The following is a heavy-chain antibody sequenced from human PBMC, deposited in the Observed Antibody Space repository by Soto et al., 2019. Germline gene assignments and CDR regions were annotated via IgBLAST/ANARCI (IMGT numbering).Heavy chain of an antibody. J-gene: IGHJ4*02. CDR1: GGSISSGDYY. V-gene: IGHV4-30-4*01. CDR3: ARDKITGLFDY. Sequence: NPSETLSLTCTVSGGSISSGDYYWSWIRQPPGKGLEWIGYIYYSGSTYYNPSLKSRVTIPVDTSKNQFSLKLTSVTAADTAVYHCARDKITGLFDYWGQGTLVTVSS. D-gene: IGHD2-8*02. CDR2: IYYSGST.